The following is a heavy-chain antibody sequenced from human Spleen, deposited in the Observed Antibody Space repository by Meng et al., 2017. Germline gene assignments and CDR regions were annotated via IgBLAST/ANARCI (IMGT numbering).Heavy chain of an antibody. D-gene: IGHD2-2*01. J-gene: IGHJ3*02. CDR2: IYADDSDT. CDR3: ARVVVVRGAFDI. V-gene: IGHV5-51*01. Sequence: GGSLRLSCKGSGYSFTSYWIGWVRQMPGKGLEWMGRIYADDSDTRYSPSFQGQVTISADKSITTAYLQRSSLKASDTAMYYCARVVVVRGAFDIWGQGTMVTVSS. CDR1: GYSFTSYW.